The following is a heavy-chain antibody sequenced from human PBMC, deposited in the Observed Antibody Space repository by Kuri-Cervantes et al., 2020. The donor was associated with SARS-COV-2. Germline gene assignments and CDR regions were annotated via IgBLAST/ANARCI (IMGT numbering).Heavy chain of an antibody. J-gene: IGHJ3*02. D-gene: IGHD6-19*01. Sequence: GSLRLSCAVYGGSLSGSYWSWIRQSPGKRLEWIGEVNHNGGAYYNPSLKSRVTISVDTSKNQFSLKLSSVTAADTAVYYCARRGSSGWSRAFDIWGQGTMVTVSS. CDR3: ARRGSSGWSRAFDI. V-gene: IGHV4-34*01. CDR2: VNHNGGA. CDR1: GGSLSGSY.